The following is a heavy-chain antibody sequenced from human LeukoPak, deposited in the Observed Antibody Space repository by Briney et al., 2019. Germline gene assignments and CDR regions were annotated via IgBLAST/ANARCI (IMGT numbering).Heavy chain of an antibody. CDR1: GFTFSSSW. CDR3: AKVAGTFLYYFDY. V-gene: IGHV3-74*01. Sequence: GGSLRLSCAASGFTFSSSWMHWVRQAPGKGLVWVSRINPDESTTTYADSVKGRFTISRDNSKNTLYLQMNSLRAEDTAVYYCAKVAGTFLYYFDYWGQGTLVTVSS. D-gene: IGHD6-19*01. CDR2: INPDESTT. J-gene: IGHJ4*02.